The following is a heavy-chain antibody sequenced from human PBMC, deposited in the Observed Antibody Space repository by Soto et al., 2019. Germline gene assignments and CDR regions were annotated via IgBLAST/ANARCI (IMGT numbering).Heavy chain of an antibody. J-gene: IGHJ4*02. CDR2: IYYSRST. D-gene: IGHD3-10*01. CDR1: GGSISSSSYY. CDR3: ARGWVGTGTHYFRF. V-gene: IGHV4-39*07. Sequence: SETLSLTCTVSGGSISSSSYYWGWIRQPPGKGLEWIGSIYYSRSTNHNPSLKSRVTISIGTSKNQFSLKLNSVTAADTVVYYCARGWVGTGTHYFRFWGQGTLVTVSS.